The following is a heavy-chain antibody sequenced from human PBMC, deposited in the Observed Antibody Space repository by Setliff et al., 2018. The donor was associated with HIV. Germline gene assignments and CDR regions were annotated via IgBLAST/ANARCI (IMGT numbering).Heavy chain of an antibody. CDR3: ARKVGGDFDY. Sequence: SETLSLTCVVYGESFTNYYWSWIRQPPGKGLECIGEINHSGSTNYNPSLKSRVTISVDTSKHQFSLKLNSMTAADTAVYFCARKVGGDFDYWGQGTLVTVSS. CDR1: GESFTNYY. CDR2: INHSGST. D-gene: IGHD2-2*01. V-gene: IGHV4-34*01. J-gene: IGHJ4*02.